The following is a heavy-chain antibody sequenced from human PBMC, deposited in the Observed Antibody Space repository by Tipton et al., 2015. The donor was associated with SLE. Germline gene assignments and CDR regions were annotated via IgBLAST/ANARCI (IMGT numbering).Heavy chain of an antibody. CDR2: INHSGST. CDR3: ARDRTTVVRDWFDP. CDR1: GGSISSGSYY. D-gene: IGHD4-23*01. V-gene: IGHV4-39*07. Sequence: TLSLTCTVSGGSISSGSYYWTWIRQPPGKGLEWIGEINHSGSTNYNPSLKSRVTISVDTSKNQFSLKLSSVTAADTAVYYCARDRTTVVRDWFDPWGQGTLVTVSS. J-gene: IGHJ5*02.